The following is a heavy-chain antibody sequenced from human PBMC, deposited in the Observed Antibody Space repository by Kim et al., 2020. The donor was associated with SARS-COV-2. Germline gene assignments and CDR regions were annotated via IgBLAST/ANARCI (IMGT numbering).Heavy chain of an antibody. D-gene: IGHD5-18*01. CDR1: GFTFSSYA. CDR2: ISGSGGST. Sequence: GGSLRLSCAASGFTFSSYAMSWVRQAPGKGLEWVSAISGSGGSTYYADSVKGRFTISRDNSKNTLYLQMNSLRAEDTAVYYCAKDIVSPGGYSYGGRGGNIFDYWGQGTLVTVSS. J-gene: IGHJ4*02. V-gene: IGHV3-23*01. CDR3: AKDIVSPGGYSYGGRGGNIFDY.